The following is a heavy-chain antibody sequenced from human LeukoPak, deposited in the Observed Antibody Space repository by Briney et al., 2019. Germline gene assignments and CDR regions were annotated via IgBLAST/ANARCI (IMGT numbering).Heavy chain of an antibody. D-gene: IGHD3-3*01. CDR2: IKEDGSDK. CDR1: GFTFSNSW. Sequence: GGSLRLSCLASGFTFSNSWVTWVRQAPGRGLEWVANIKEDGSDKQYVDSVRGRFTISRDNAKNSVSLQMDGLRAEDTAVYHCVRESDVWSGPGIGRPLDVWGKGTTVTVSS. CDR3: VRESDVWSGPGIGRPLDV. V-gene: IGHV3-7*01. J-gene: IGHJ6*04.